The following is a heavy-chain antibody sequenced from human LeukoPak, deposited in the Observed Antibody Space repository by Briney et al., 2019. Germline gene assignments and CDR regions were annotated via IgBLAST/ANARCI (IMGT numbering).Heavy chain of an antibody. CDR3: ARDLRLELYYGMDV. CDR2: IITNLGIA. D-gene: IGHD1-7*01. V-gene: IGHV1-69*10. CDR1: GGSFTSYT. Sequence: SSGTLSHTPSGGSFTSYTISWVRQAPGPGMEWTGGIITNLGIANYAQKSPARVTIPADKSTSTAYMELSSLLSEDTAVYYCARDLRLELYYGMDVWGQGTTVTVSS. J-gene: IGHJ6*02.